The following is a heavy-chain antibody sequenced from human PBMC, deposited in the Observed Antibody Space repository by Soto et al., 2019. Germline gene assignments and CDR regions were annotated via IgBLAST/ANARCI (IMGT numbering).Heavy chain of an antibody. D-gene: IGHD6-13*01. J-gene: IGHJ4*02. Sequence: PGESPKISCKGSGYSFTSYWIGWVRQMPGKGLEWMGIIYPGDSDTRYSPTFQGQGTISADKSISTGYLQWSSLKASDTSMYYCARHNSKGSSWRFDYWGQGTLVTVPS. CDR1: GYSFTSYW. V-gene: IGHV5-51*01. CDR3: ARHNSKGSSWRFDY. CDR2: IYPGDSDT.